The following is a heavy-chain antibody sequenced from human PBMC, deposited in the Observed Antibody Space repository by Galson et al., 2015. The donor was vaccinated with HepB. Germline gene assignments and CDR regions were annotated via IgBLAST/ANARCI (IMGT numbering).Heavy chain of an antibody. CDR1: GYSFTSYW. D-gene: IGHD3-10*01. V-gene: IGHV5-51*01. Sequence: QSGAEVKKPGESLKISCKGSGYSFTSYWIGWVRQMPGKGLEWMGIIYPGDSDTRYSPSFQGQVTISADKSISTAYLQWSSLKASDTAMYYCARQFYGSGSPWAFDIWGQGTMVTVSS. J-gene: IGHJ3*02. CDR2: IYPGDSDT. CDR3: ARQFYGSGSPWAFDI.